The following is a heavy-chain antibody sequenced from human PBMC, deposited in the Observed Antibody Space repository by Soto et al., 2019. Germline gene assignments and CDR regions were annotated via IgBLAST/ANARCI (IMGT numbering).Heavy chain of an antibody. CDR1: GFTVSSNY. V-gene: IGHV3-66*01. CDR3: ARDRRLIGPRTTNYDILTGNYYYYYMDV. J-gene: IGHJ6*03. CDR2: IYSGGST. Sequence: GGSLRLSCAASGFTVSSNYMSWVRQAPGKGLEWVSVIYSGGSTYYADSVKGRFTISRDNSKNTLYLQMNSLRAEDTAVYYCARDRRLIGPRTTNYDILTGNYYYYYMDVWGKGTTVTVSS. D-gene: IGHD3-9*01.